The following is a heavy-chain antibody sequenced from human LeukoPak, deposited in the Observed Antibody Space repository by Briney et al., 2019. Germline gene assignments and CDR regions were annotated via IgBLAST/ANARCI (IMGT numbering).Heavy chain of an antibody. D-gene: IGHD1-26*01. CDR2: INRDGSGK. CDR3: ARVEYSGNGNLY. CDR1: GLTFINYW. J-gene: IGHJ4*02. Sequence: GGSLRLSCAGSGLTFINYWMTWVRQVPGKGLEWVANINRDGSGKYYLPSVRGRFTISKDDAKDSLYVQMDSLRPEDTAIYYCARVEYSGNGNLYWGQGTLVTVSS. V-gene: IGHV3-7*03.